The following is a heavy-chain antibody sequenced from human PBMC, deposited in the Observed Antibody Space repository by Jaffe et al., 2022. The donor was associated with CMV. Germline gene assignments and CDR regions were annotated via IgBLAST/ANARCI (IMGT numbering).Heavy chain of an antibody. CDR3: ARAARPGRTMIVVVIEDWNYYYYGMDV. CDR1: GYTFTSYD. CDR2: MNPNSGNT. V-gene: IGHV1-8*01. D-gene: IGHD3-22*01. Sequence: QVQLVQSGAEVKKPGASVKVSCKASGYTFTSYDINWVRQATGQGLEWMGWMNPNSGNTGYAQKFQGRVTMTRNTSISTAYMELSSLRSEDTAVYYCARAARPGRTMIVVVIEDWNYYYYGMDVWGQGTTVTVSS. J-gene: IGHJ6*02.